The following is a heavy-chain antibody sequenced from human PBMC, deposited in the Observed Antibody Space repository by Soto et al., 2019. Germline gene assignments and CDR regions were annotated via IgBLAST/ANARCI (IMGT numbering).Heavy chain of an antibody. CDR3: ARDRGYSGYDSPRLYYGMDV. Sequence: ESGGGVVQPGRSLRLSCAASGFTFSSYGMHWVRQAPGKGLEWVAVIWFDGSNKWYADSVKGRFTISRDNSKNTLYLQMNSLRAKDTAVYSCARDRGYSGYDSPRLYYGMDVWGQGTTVTVSS. V-gene: IGHV3-33*01. D-gene: IGHD5-12*01. CDR1: GFTFSSYG. CDR2: IWFDGSNK. J-gene: IGHJ6*02.